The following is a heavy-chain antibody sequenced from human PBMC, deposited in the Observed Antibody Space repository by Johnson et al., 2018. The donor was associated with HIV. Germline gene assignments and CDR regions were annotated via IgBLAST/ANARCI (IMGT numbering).Heavy chain of an antibody. J-gene: IGHJ3*02. CDR1: GFSFGDYW. Sequence: VQLVESGGGLVKPGGSLRLSCAASGFSFGDYWMTWVRQAPGKGLEWVANINQDGSEKYHVDSVKGRFTISRDNGKSSLYLQMNSLRAEDTTIYYCAKDREPASYDAFDIWGQGTMVTVSS. CDR2: INQDGSEK. D-gene: IGHD1-26*01. V-gene: IGHV3-7*01. CDR3: AKDREPASYDAFDI.